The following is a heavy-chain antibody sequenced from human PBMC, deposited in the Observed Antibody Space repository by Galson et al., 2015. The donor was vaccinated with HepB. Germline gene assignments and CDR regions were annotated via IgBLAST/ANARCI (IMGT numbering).Heavy chain of an antibody. CDR1: GFTFGSYA. CDR3: ARAPLNTYYDFWSGNTLDGMDV. D-gene: IGHD3-3*01. CDR2: ISYDGSNK. V-gene: IGHV3-30-3*01. Sequence: SLRLSCAATGFTFGSYAMNWVRQAPGKGLEWVAVISYDGSNKYYADSVKGRFTISRDNSKNTLYLQMNSLRAEDTAVYYCARAPLNTYYDFWSGNTLDGMDVWGQGTTVTVSS. J-gene: IGHJ6*02.